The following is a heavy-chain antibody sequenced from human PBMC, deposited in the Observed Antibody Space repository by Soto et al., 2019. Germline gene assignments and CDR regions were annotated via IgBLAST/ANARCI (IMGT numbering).Heavy chain of an antibody. J-gene: IGHJ5*02. CDR2: TYYMSTWYN. CDR3: ARATHGAHWFDP. V-gene: IGHV6-1*01. CDR1: GDSVSSNSAS. D-gene: IGHD2-8*01. Sequence: QVQLQQSGPGLVQASQTLSLTCAISGDSVSSNSASWNWIRQSPSRGLEWLGRTYYMSTWYNEYTVSVKSRIAINPDTSKNQFSLHLNSVTPEDTAVYFCARATHGAHWFDPWGQGTLVTVSS.